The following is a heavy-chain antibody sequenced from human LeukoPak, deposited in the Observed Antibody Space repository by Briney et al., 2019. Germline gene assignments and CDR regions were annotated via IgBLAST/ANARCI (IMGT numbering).Heavy chain of an antibody. Sequence: SETLSHTCTVSGGSLSSSSYYWGWIRQPPGKGLEWIGSIYYSGSTYYNPSLKSRVTISVDTSKNQFSLKLSSVTAPDTAVYYCARGGGFAWLSVTPHFDYWGQGTLVTVSS. CDR3: ARGGGFAWLSVTPHFDY. V-gene: IGHV4-39*07. J-gene: IGHJ4*02. CDR2: IYYSGST. D-gene: IGHD3-9*01. CDR1: GGSLSSSSYY.